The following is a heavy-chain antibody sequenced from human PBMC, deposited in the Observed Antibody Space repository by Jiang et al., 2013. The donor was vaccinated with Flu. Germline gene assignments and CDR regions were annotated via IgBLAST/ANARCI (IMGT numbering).Heavy chain of an antibody. CDR3: ARDTSLAPGIAVATYYYYYGMDV. Sequence: QSGAEVKKPGSSVKVSCKASGGTFSSYAISWVRQAPGQGLEWMGRIIPILGIANYAQKFQGRVTITADKSTSTAYMELSSLRSEDTAVYYCARDTSLAPGIAVATYYYYYGMDVWGQGTTVTVSS. CDR2: IIPILGIA. D-gene: IGHD6-19*01. CDR1: GGTFSSYA. V-gene: IGHV1-69*04. J-gene: IGHJ6*02.